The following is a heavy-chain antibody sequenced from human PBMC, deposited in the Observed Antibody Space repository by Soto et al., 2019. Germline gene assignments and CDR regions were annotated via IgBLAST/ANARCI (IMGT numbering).Heavy chain of an antibody. J-gene: IGHJ4*02. CDR3: ARLGIETVVRGVVAY. Sequence: SETLSLTCAVSGDSITSIYHWAWIRQPPGRGLEWLASIYHTGTTYSNPSLKSRVTISVDTSKNQFSLKLRSVTAADTAVYYCARLGIETVVRGVVAYWGQGTLVTVSS. CDR1: GDSITSIYH. V-gene: IGHV4-38-2*01. D-gene: IGHD2-15*01. CDR2: IYHTGTT.